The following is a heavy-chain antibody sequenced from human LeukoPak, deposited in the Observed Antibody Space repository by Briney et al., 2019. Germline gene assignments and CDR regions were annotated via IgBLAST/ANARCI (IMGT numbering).Heavy chain of an antibody. CDR2: IYSGGDT. V-gene: IGHV3-53*04. CDR3: ASRMTL. Sequence: GGSLRLSCAASGVNVSSDYMSWVRQAPGKGLQWVSLIYSGGDTYYADSVKGRFTIYRHNSKNTLFLQLNGLRTEDTAIYYCASRMTLGGPGTLVTVSS. CDR1: GVNVSSDY. D-gene: IGHD2-21*02. J-gene: IGHJ4*02.